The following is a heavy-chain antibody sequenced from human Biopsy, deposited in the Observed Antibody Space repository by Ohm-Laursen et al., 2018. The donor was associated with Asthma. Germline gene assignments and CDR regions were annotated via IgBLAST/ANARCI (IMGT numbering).Heavy chain of an antibody. CDR1: GYTFTSYY. J-gene: IGHJ5*02. CDR2: INPNSGGT. D-gene: IGHD6-13*01. Sequence: APVKVSCKTSGYTFTSYYMHWVRQAPGQGLEWMGRINPNSGGTNYAQKFQGRVTMTRDTSISTAYMEVSRLRSDDTAVYYCARGQKSAGDRWFDPWGQGTLVTVSS. V-gene: IGHV1-2*06. CDR3: ARGQKSAGDRWFDP.